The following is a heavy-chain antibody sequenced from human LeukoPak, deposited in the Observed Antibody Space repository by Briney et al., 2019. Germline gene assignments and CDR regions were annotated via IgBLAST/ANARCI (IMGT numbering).Heavy chain of an antibody. J-gene: IGHJ4*02. D-gene: IGHD5-12*01. CDR1: GGSISSGGYY. CDR3: ARDRSYSGYDSRIFDY. V-gene: IGHV4-31*03. CDR2: IYYSGST. Sequence: NPSETLSLTCTVSGGSISSGGYYWSWIRQHPGKGLEWIGYIYYSGSTYYNPSLKSRVTISVDTSKNQFSLKLSSVTAADTAVYYCARDRSYSGYDSRIFDYWGQGTLVTVSS.